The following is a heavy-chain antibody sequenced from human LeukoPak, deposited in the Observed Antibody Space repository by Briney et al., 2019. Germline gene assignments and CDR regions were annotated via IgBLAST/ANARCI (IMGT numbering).Heavy chain of an antibody. Sequence: ASVKVSCKASGYTFTSYAMHWVRQAPGQRLEWMGWIYAGNGNTKYSQKFQGRVTITRDTSASTAYMELSSLRSEDTAVYYCARDRVTMVRGVIILSAYWGQGTLVTVSS. J-gene: IGHJ4*02. CDR3: ARDRVTMVRGVIILSAY. D-gene: IGHD3-10*01. CDR2: IYAGNGNT. V-gene: IGHV1-3*01. CDR1: GYTFTSYA.